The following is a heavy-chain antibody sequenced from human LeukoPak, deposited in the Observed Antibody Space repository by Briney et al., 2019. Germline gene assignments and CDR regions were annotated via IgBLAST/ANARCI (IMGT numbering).Heavy chain of an antibody. Sequence: ASVKVSCKASGYTFTSYAMHWVRQAPGQRLEWMGWINAGNGNTKYSQKFQGRVTITRDTSASTAYMELSGLRSEDTAVYYCARGPRDYRQYNWFDPWGQGTLVTVSS. CDR2: INAGNGNT. CDR3: ARGPRDYRQYNWFDP. V-gene: IGHV1-3*01. J-gene: IGHJ5*02. D-gene: IGHD4-17*01. CDR1: GYTFTSYA.